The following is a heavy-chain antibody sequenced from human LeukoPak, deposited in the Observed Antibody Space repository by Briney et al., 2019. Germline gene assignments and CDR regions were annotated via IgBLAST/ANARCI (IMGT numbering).Heavy chain of an antibody. CDR2: TWYDGSNK. Sequence: PGGSLRLSCAASGFTFSNYGMHWVRQAPGKGLEWVAVTWYDGSNKYYADSVKGRFTISRDNSKNTLYLQMNSLRDEDTAVYYCARDNYYGSGSYYSNFDYWGQGTLVTVSS. J-gene: IGHJ4*02. D-gene: IGHD3-10*01. V-gene: IGHV3-33*01. CDR1: GFTFSNYG. CDR3: ARDNYYGSGSYYSNFDY.